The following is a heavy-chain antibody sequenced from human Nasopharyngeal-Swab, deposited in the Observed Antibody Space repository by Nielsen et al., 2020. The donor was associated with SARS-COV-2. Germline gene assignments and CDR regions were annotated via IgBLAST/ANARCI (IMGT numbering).Heavy chain of an antibody. CDR3: ASSSLRIKGSGSWEFDY. D-gene: IGHD3-10*01. CDR2: MNPNSGNT. CDR1: GYTFTSYD. J-gene: IGHJ4*02. Sequence: ASVKVSCKASGYTFTSYDINWVRQATGQGLEWMGWMNPNSGNTGYAQKFQGRVTMTRNTSMSTAYMELSSLRSEDTAVYYCASSSLRIKGSGSWEFDYWGQGTLVTVSS. V-gene: IGHV1-8*01.